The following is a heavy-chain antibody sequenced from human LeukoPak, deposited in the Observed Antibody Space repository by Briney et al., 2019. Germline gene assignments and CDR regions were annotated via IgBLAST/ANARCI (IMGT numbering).Heavy chain of an antibody. CDR2: INPNSGDT. CDR1: GYTSTGHY. J-gene: IGHJ4*02. D-gene: IGHD3-10*01. V-gene: IGHV1-2*02. CDR3: AREAVIRGIIITNFDY. Sequence: GASVKVSCKASGYTSTGHYMHWVRQAPGQGLEWMGWINPNSGDTNYAQKFQGRVTMTRATSISTAYMELSRLSFDDTAVYYCAREAVIRGIIITNFDYWGQGTLVTVSS.